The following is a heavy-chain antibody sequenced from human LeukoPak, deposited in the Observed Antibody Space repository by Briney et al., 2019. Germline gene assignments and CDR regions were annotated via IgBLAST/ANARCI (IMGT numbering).Heavy chain of an antibody. Sequence: SETLSLTCTVSGGSISSYYWSWIRQPAGKGLEWIGRIYSSGSTNYNPSLKSRVTMSVDTSKNQFSLKLSSVTAADTAVYYCARGQVFWSGYTPASNFDYWGQGTLVTVSS. CDR1: GGSISSYY. J-gene: IGHJ4*02. CDR3: ARGQVFWSGYTPASNFDY. D-gene: IGHD3-3*01. V-gene: IGHV4-4*07. CDR2: IYSSGST.